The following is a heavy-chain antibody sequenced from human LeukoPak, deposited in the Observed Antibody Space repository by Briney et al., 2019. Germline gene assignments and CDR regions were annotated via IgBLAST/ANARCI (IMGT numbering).Heavy chain of an antibody. V-gene: IGHV4-34*01. CDR3: ARDRVRGSSNPYFDY. J-gene: IGHJ4*02. Sequence: SETLSLTCAVYGGSFSGYYWSWLRQPPGKGLEWIGEINHSGSTNYNPSLKSRVTISVDTSKNQFSLKLSSVTAADTAVYYCARDRVRGSSNPYFDYWGQGTLVTVSS. D-gene: IGHD1-26*01. CDR1: GGSFSGYY. CDR2: INHSGST.